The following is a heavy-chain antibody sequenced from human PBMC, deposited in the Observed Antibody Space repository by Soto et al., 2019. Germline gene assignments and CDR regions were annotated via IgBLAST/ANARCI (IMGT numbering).Heavy chain of an antibody. J-gene: IGHJ5*02. V-gene: IGHV3-48*03. D-gene: IGHD3-3*01. Sequence: EVQLVESGGGLVQPGGSLRLSCAASGFTFSSYEMNWVRQAPGKGLEWVSYISSSGSTIYYADSVKGRFTISRDNAKNSLYLQMISLRAEDTAVYYCARVWIDFWSARNWFDPWGQGTLVTVSS. CDR2: ISSSGSTI. CDR1: GFTFSSYE. CDR3: ARVWIDFWSARNWFDP.